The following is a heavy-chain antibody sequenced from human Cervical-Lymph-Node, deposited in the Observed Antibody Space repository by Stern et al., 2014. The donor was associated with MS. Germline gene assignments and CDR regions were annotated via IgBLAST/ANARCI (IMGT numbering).Heavy chain of an antibody. V-gene: IGHV1-46*01. CDR1: GYTFTIYY. CDR2: INPSGGST. D-gene: IGHD2-15*01. CDR3: ARDHCSGGSCLGY. J-gene: IGHJ4*02. Sequence: QVQLVQSGAEVKKPGASVRVSCKASGYTFTIYYMHWVRQAPGQGLEWMGIINPSGGSTSYAQKFQGRVTMTRDTSTSTVYMQLSSLRSEDTAVYYCARDHCSGGSCLGYWGQGTLVTVSS.